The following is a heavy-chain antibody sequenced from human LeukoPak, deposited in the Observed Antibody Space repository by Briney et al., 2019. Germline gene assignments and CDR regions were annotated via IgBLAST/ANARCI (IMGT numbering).Heavy chain of an antibody. CDR1: GFTFNRYG. CDR2: IKQDGSEK. CDR3: ASPGSWYGRAFDI. D-gene: IGHD6-13*01. J-gene: IGHJ3*02. V-gene: IGHV3-7*01. Sequence: GGTLRLSCAASGFTFNRYGMSWVRQAPGKGLEWVANIKQDGSEKYYVDSVKGRFTISRDNAKNSLYLQMNSLRAEDTAVYYCASPGSWYGRAFDIWGQGTMVTVSS.